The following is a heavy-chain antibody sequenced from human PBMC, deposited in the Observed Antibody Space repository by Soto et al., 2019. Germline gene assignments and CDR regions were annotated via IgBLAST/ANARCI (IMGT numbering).Heavy chain of an antibody. V-gene: IGHV3-33*01. CDR1: GFTFSSYG. J-gene: IGHJ6*02. D-gene: IGHD5-18*01. Sequence: PGGSLRLSCAASGFTFSSYGMHWVRQAPGKGLEWVAVIWYDGSNKYYADSVKGRFTISRDNSKNTLYLQMNSLRAEDTAVYYWARVQDTAHYYGMDVWGQGTTVTVSS. CDR2: IWYDGSNK. CDR3: ARVQDTAHYYGMDV.